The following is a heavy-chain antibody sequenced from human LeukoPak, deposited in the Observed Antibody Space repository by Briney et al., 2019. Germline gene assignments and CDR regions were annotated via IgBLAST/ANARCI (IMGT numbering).Heavy chain of an antibody. V-gene: IGHV1-69*13. Sequence: SVKVSCKASGGTFSSYAISWVRQAPGQGLEWMGGIIPIFGTANYAQKFQGRVTITADESTSTAYVELSSLRSEDTAVYYCAMGDGYNYASLLYWGQGTLVTVSS. CDR2: IIPIFGTA. CDR3: AMGDGYNYASLLY. D-gene: IGHD5-24*01. J-gene: IGHJ4*02. CDR1: GGTFSSYA.